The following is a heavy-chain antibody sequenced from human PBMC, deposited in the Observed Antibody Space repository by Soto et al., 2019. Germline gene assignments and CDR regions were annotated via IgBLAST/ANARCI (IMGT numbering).Heavy chain of an antibody. CDR3: ARVGCSSNSCYSIDY. Sequence: EVQLVESGGGLVQPGGSLRLSCAASGFTFSSYEMNWVRQAPGKGLEWVSYISSSGSRIFYADSVKGRFTISRDNAKNSLYLQMNSLRAEDTGVYYCARVGCSSNSCYSIDYWGQGTLVTASS. CDR1: GFTFSSYE. J-gene: IGHJ4*02. D-gene: IGHD2-2*01. CDR2: ISSSGSRI. V-gene: IGHV3-48*03.